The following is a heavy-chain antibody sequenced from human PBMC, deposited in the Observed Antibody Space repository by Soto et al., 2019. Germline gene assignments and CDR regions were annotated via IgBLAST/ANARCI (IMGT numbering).Heavy chain of an antibody. CDR3: APAPGYWGSAPLDY. CDR1: GLTFKDAW. Sequence: EVQLVESGGGLVKPGGSLRLSCTVSGLTFKDAWMNWVRQAPGKGLEWVGRIKSQTDGGTTDYAAPVKGRFTVSRDDSRDTLYLPMDSLKFEDTAVYFCAPAPGYWGSAPLDYWGQGTLVTVSS. CDR2: IKSQTDGGTT. J-gene: IGHJ4*02. D-gene: IGHD7-27*01. V-gene: IGHV3-15*07.